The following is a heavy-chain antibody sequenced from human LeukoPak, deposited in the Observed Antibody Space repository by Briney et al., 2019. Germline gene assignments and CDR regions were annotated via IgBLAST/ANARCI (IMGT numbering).Heavy chain of an antibody. CDR1: GFTFSSYA. D-gene: IGHD4-11*01. V-gene: IGHV3-64*01. CDR2: ISSNGGST. J-gene: IGHJ3*02. CDR3: ASDTVTRGNDAFDI. Sequence: GGSLRLSCAASGFTFSSYAMHWVRQAPGKGLEYVSAISSNGGSTYYANSVKGRFTISRDNSKHTLYLQMGSLRAEDMAVYYCASDTVTRGNDAFDIWGQGTMVTVSS.